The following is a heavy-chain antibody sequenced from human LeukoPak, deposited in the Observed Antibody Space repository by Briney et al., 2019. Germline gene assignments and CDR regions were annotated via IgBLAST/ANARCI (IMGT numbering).Heavy chain of an antibody. CDR2: IYYSGST. CDR3: ARLLPLGFDY. J-gene: IGHJ4*02. Sequence: SETLSLTCTVSGGSISGYYWSWLRQPPGKGLEWIGHIYYSGSTNYNPSLRSRLTISLDTSTSQFSLRLSSVTAADTAVYYCARLLPLGFDYWGQGTLVTVSS. CDR1: GGSISGYY. D-gene: IGHD2/OR15-2a*01. V-gene: IGHV4-59*08.